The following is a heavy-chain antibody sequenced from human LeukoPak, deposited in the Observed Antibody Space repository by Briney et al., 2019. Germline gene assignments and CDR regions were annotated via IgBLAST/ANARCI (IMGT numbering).Heavy chain of an antibody. V-gene: IGHV1-69*13. CDR2: IIPIFGTA. Sequence: SVKVSCKASGGTFSSYAISWVRQAPGQGLEWMGGIIPIFGTANYAQKFQGRVTITADESTSTAYMELSSLRSEDTAVCYCARGAFYGGNPEGFDYWGQGTLVTVSS. CDR3: ARGAFYGGNPEGFDY. J-gene: IGHJ4*02. CDR1: GGTFSSYA. D-gene: IGHD4-23*01.